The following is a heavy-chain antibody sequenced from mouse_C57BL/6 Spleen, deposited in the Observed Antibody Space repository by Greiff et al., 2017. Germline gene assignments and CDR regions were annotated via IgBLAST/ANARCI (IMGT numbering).Heavy chain of an antibody. V-gene: IGHV5-4*01. CDR3: ARDGYYDDYYYAMDY. D-gene: IGHD2-3*01. CDR1: GFTFSSYA. J-gene: IGHJ4*01. Sequence: EVQVVESGGGLVKPGGSLKLSCAASGFTFSSYAMSWVRQTPEKRLEWVATISDGGSYTYYPDNVKGRFTISRDNAKNNLYLQMSHLKSEDTAMYYCARDGYYDDYYYAMDYWGQGTSVTVSS. CDR2: ISDGGSYT.